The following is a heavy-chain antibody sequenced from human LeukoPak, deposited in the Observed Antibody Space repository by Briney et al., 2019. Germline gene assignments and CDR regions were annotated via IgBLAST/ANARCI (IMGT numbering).Heavy chain of an antibody. CDR3: AKDTPLTAYGSGWSTNAFDY. D-gene: IGHD6-19*01. V-gene: IGHV3-21*04. Sequence: GGSLRLSCAASGFTFSIHSMSWVRQSPGKGLEWVSSISSGRSHIYYAYSMEGRFTISRYNAKNPMFLQMNSLRAEDTAVYYCAKDTPLTAYGSGWSTNAFDYWGQGTLVTVSS. J-gene: IGHJ4*02. CDR2: ISSGRSHI. CDR1: GFTFSIHS.